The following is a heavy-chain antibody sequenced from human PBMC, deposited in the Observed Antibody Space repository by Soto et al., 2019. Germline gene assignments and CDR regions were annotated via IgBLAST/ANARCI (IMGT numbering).Heavy chain of an antibody. CDR2: IKEVGSEA. V-gene: IGHV3-7*05. D-gene: IGHD3-16*01. CDR1: GFTFSTYW. J-gene: IGHJ6*02. CDR3: ARDWGAPGRGSALGYYYHFGMDV. Sequence: EVQLVESGGGLGQPGGSLRLSWAASGFTFSTYWMNWVRQAPGKGLEWVATIKEVGSEAYYVDSVKGRFTISRDNAKNSLYLDMNSLRGEDTAVYYCARDWGAPGRGSALGYYYHFGMDVWGQGTTVTVPS.